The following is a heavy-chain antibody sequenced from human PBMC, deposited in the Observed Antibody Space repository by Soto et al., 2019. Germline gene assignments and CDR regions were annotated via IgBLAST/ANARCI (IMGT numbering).Heavy chain of an antibody. V-gene: IGHV3-48*01. D-gene: IGHD2-2*01. Sequence: GGSLRLSCAASGFTFSSYSMNWVRQAPGKGLEWVSYISSSSSTIYYADSVKGRFTISRDNAKNSLYLQMNSLRAEDTAVYYCARASQVVPSTWGQGTLVTVSS. CDR1: GFTFSSYS. CDR2: ISSSSSTI. J-gene: IGHJ5*02. CDR3: ARASQVVPST.